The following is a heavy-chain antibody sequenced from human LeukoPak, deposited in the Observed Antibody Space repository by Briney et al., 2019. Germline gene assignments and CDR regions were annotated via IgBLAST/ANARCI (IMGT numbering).Heavy chain of an antibody. D-gene: IGHD2-2*01. J-gene: IGHJ6*02. CDR3: ARERYCSSTSCLHYYYYYGMDV. V-gene: IGHV3-11*01. Sequence: GGSLRLSCAASGFTFSDYYMSWIRQAPGKGLEWVSYISSSGSTIYYADSVKGRLTISRDNAKNSLYLQMNSLRAEDTAVYYCARERYCSSTSCLHYYYYYGMDVWGQGTTVTVSS. CDR1: GFTFSDYY. CDR2: ISSSGSTI.